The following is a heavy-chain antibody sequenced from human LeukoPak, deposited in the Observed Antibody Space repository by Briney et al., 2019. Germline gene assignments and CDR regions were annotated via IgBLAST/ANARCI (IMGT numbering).Heavy chain of an antibody. CDR2: ISASGGST. Sequence: GGSLRLSCAASGFTFSSYAMSWVRQAPGKGLEWVSAISASGGSTFYADSVKGRFTISRDNSKNTLYLQMNSLRAEDTAVYYCAKDPTGSYFDYWGQGTLVTVSS. CDR1: GFTFSSYA. D-gene: IGHD3-10*01. J-gene: IGHJ4*02. V-gene: IGHV3-23*01. CDR3: AKDPTGSYFDY.